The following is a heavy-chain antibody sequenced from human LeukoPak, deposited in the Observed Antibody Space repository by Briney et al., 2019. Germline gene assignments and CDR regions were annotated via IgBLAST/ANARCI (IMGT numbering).Heavy chain of an antibody. J-gene: IGHJ4*02. CDR1: GGSISSYY. D-gene: IGHD1-26*01. CDR2: IYYSGST. Sequence: SETLSLTCTVSGGSISSYYWSWIRQPPGKGLEWIGYIYYSGSTNYNPSLKSRVTISVDTSKNQFSLKLSSVTAADTAVYYCARSYSGSYSRFDYWGQGTLVTVSS. V-gene: IGHV4-59*01. CDR3: ARSYSGSYSRFDY.